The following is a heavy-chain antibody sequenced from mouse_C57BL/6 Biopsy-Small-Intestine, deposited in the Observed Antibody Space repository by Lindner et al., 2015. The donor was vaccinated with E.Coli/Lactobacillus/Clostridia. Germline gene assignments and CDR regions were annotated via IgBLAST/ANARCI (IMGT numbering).Heavy chain of an antibody. CDR1: GYTFTDFY. CDR3: ARVGQSQLPIDY. CDR2: INPNNGGI. Sequence: SVKVSCKASGYTFTDFYIHWVRQAPGQGLEWMGRINPNNGGINYEQNFQGRVAMTRDTSISTAYMELFSLKSDDTAVYYCARVGQSQLPIDYWGQGTLVTVSS. J-gene: IGHJ4*01. D-gene: IGHD6-1*01. V-gene: IGHV1-18*01.